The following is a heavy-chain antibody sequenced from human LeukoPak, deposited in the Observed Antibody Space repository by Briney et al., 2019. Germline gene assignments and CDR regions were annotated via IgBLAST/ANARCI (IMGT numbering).Heavy chain of an antibody. V-gene: IGHV3-30*02. J-gene: IGHJ6*03. CDR2: IRYDGSNK. D-gene: IGHD2-15*01. CDR1: GFTFSSYG. Sequence: GGSLRLSCAASGFTFSSYGMHWVRQAPGKGLEWVAFIRYDGSNKYYADSVKGRFTISRDKSKNTLSLQMNGLRVEDTAVYYCAKVMPPGRIRFYSYYMDVWGKGTTVTVS. CDR3: AKVMPPGRIRFYSYYMDV.